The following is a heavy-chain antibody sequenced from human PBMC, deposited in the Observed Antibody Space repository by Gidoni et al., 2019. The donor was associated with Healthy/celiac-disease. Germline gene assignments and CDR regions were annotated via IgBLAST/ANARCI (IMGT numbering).Heavy chain of an antibody. CDR3: ARDGDYDAFDI. CDR1: GFTVSSNY. Sequence: EVQLVESGGGLVQPGGSLRLSSAASGFTVSSNYMSWVRQAPGKGLEWVSVIYSGGSTYYADSVKGRFTISRHNSKNTLYLQMNSLRAEDTAVYYCARDGDYDAFDIWGQGTMVTVSS. V-gene: IGHV3-53*04. CDR2: IYSGGST. D-gene: IGHD4-17*01. J-gene: IGHJ3*02.